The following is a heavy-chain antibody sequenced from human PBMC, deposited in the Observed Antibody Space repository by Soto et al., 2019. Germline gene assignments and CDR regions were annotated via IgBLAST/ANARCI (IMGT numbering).Heavy chain of an antibody. CDR3: ARRITMVRGPYYYYAMDV. CDR1: GFTFSSHT. J-gene: IGHJ6*02. Sequence: GGSLRLSCAASGFTFSSHTMNWVRQAPGKGLEWISYITSTSSTKNYADSVKGRFTISRDNANNSLYLQMNSLRDEDTAVYYCARRITMVRGPYYYYAMDVWGQGTTGTVSS. CDR2: ITSTSSTK. V-gene: IGHV3-48*02. D-gene: IGHD3-10*01.